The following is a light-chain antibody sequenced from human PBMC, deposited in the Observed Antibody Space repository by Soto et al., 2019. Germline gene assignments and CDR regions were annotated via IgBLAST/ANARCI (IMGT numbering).Light chain of an antibody. Sequence: QSVLTQPASVSGSPGQSITISCTGTSRVVGGYNYVSWYQQHPGKAPKLMIYDVSDRPSGVSNRFSGSKSGNTASLTISGLQAEDEADYYCSSYTSSSTRVFGTGTKVTVL. CDR3: SSYTSSSTRV. CDR2: DVS. CDR1: SRVVGGYNY. V-gene: IGLV2-14*01. J-gene: IGLJ1*01.